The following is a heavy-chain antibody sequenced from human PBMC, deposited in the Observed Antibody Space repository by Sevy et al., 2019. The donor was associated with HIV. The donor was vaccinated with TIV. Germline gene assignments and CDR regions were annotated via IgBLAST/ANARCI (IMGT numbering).Heavy chain of an antibody. J-gene: IGHJ5*02. D-gene: IGHD3-3*01. CDR2: INGGGGST. Sequence: GGSLRLSCVASGFRFSAFGMAWVRQAAGEGLEWVSGINGGGGSTYYRNSVKGRFTVSRDNSKNTVYLQVNSLRADDMAVYYCAKAPYYDFWSHNYNNWFDPWGQGTLVTVSS. V-gene: IGHV3-23*01. CDR3: AKAPYYDFWSHNYNNWFDP. CDR1: GFRFSAFG.